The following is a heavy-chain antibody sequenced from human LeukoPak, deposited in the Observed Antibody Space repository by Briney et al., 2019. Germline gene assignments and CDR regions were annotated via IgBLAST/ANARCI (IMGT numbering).Heavy chain of an antibody. V-gene: IGHV4-39*07. CDR1: GGPISSSYSYY. J-gene: IGHJ3*02. CDR3: ATPEPYCSSTSCLDALDI. CDR2: IYYTGNT. D-gene: IGHD2-2*01. Sequence: SETLSLTCTVSGGPISSSYSYYWGWIRQPPGKGLEWIGTIYYTGNTYYNASLKSRVTMSVDTFKNQFSLKLSSVTAADTAIYYCATPEPYCSSTSCLDALDIWGQGTMVTVSS.